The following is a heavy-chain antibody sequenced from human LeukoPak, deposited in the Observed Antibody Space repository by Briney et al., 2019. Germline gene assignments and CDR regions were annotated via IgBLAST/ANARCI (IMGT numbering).Heavy chain of an antibody. CDR2: FDPEDGET. V-gene: IGHV1-24*01. Sequence: ASVKVSCKVSGYTLTELSMHWVRQAPGKGLEWMGGFDPEDGETIYAQKFQGRVTMTEHTSTDTAYMELSSLRSEDTAVYYCATVGVRGVLYFDYWGQGTLVTVSS. CDR1: GYTLTELS. J-gene: IGHJ4*02. D-gene: IGHD3-10*01. CDR3: ATVGVRGVLYFDY.